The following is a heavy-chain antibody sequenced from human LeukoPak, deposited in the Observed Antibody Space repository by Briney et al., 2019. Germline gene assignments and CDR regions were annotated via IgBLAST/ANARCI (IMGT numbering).Heavy chain of an antibody. CDR3: ARDQMYGDIDY. CDR1: GFAFSRYW. Sequence: GGSLRLSCAASGFAFSRYWMSWVRQAPGKGLEWVANIKQDGSEKYYVDSVKGRFTISRDNAKNSLYLQMNSLRAEDTAVYYRARDQMYGDIDYWGQGTLVTVSS. CDR2: IKQDGSEK. V-gene: IGHV3-7*01. J-gene: IGHJ4*02. D-gene: IGHD4-17*01.